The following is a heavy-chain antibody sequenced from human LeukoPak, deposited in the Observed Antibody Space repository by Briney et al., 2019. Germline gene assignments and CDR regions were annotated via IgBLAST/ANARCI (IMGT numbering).Heavy chain of an antibody. CDR3: AKWGGYDVLTGYYVSDF. V-gene: IGHV3-23*01. CDR2: ISGRSDNT. D-gene: IGHD3-9*01. CDR1: GFIFSNYA. J-gene: IGHJ4*02. Sequence: QSGGSLRLSCAASGFIFSNYAMYWVRQAPGKGLEWVSAISGRSDNTYYADSVKGRFTLSRDSSKNTLYLQMNSLRADDTAVYYCAKWGGYDVLTGYYVSDFWGQGTLVTVSS.